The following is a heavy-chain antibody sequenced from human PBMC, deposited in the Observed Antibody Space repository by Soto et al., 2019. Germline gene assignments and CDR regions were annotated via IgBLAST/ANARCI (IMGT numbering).Heavy chain of an antibody. CDR2: IYYSGSS. D-gene: IGHD5-12*01. CDR1: GGSISSSSYY. Sequence: SETLSLTCTVSGGSISSSSYYWGWIRQPPGKGLEWIGSIYYSGSSSYNPSLMSRVTISVDTSKNQFSLRLSSVTAADTAVYYCARHIVATPDAFDIWGQGTMVTVSS. CDR3: ARHIVATPDAFDI. J-gene: IGHJ3*02. V-gene: IGHV4-39*01.